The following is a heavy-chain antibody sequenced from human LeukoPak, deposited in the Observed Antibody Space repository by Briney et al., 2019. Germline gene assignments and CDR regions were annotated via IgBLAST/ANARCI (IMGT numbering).Heavy chain of an antibody. CDR1: GGSISSSSYY. CDR2: IYYSGST. CDR3: ARHGRPVGGIYYYYYGMDV. D-gene: IGHD1-14*01. J-gene: IGHJ6*02. Sequence: SETLSLTCTVSGGSISSSSYYWGWIRQPPGKGLEWIGSIYYSGSTYYNPSLKSRVTISVDTSKNQFSLKLSSMTAADTAVYYCARHGRPVGGIYYYYYGMDVWGQGTTVTVSS. V-gene: IGHV4-39*01.